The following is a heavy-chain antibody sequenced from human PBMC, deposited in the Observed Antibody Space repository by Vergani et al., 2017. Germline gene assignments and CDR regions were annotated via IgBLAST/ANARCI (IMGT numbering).Heavy chain of an antibody. Sequence: EVQLLESGGGLVQPGGSRSLSCAASGFTFGSHAMSWVRQAPGKGLEWVSSVSGSGSSTYYADSVKGRFTISRDNAKNSLYLDMSSLRAEDTAVYYCVRDVRVSRTWGQGTLVAVSS. V-gene: IGHV3-23*01. CDR3: VRDVRVSRT. J-gene: IGHJ3*01. CDR1: GFTFGSHA. CDR2: VSGSGSST.